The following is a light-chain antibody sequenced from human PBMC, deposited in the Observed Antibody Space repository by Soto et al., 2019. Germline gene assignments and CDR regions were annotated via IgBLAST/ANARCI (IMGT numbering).Light chain of an antibody. CDR1: QSVSSSF. V-gene: IGKV3-20*01. CDR2: GAS. J-gene: IGKJ1*01. CDR3: QQYGSSPWT. Sequence: EIVLTQSPGTLSLSPGERATLSCRASQSVSSSFLAWYQQKPGQAPRLLIYGASSRATGIPDRFSGSGSWTDFPLTIRRLEPEDFAVYYCQQYGSSPWTFGQGTKVEIK.